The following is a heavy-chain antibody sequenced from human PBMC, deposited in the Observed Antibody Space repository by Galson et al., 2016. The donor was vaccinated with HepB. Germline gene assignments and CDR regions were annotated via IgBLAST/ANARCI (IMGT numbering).Heavy chain of an antibody. D-gene: IGHD2-2*01. CDR3: VRSNLADY. CDR1: GFTFRNYA. Sequence: SLRLSCAASGFTFRNYAMNWVRQAPGKGLQWVATISGSGDNTYYGDSVKGRFTVSRDNSKNTLSLQLSSLGAEDTAVYYCVRSNLADYWGQGVLVTVTS. J-gene: IGHJ4*02. CDR2: ISGSGDNT. V-gene: IGHV3-23*01.